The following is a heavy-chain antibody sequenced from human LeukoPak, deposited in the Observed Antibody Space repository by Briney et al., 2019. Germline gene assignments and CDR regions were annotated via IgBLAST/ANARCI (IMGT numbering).Heavy chain of an antibody. CDR3: ARGLKPDIVVVTATPYYFDY. CDR1: GGSFSGYY. D-gene: IGHD2-21*02. J-gene: IGHJ4*02. CDR2: INHSGST. V-gene: IGHV4-34*01. Sequence: SETLSLTCAVYGGSFSGYYWSWIRQPPGKGLEWIGEINHSGSTNYNPSLKSRVTISVDTSKNQFSLKLSSVTAADTAVYYCARGLKPDIVVVTATPYYFDYWSQGTLVTVSS.